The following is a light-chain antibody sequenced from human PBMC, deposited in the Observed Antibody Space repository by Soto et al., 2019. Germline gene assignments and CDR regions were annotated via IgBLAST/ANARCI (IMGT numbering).Light chain of an antibody. CDR2: DAS. CDR1: QTISKR. V-gene: IGKV1-5*01. CDR3: QQYDNYWT. J-gene: IGKJ1*01. Sequence: DIKMTQSPSTLSASVGDRVNITCRASQTISKRLAWYQQKPGKAPQLLINDASTLKSGVPSRFSGSGSGTEFTLTITGLQPDDFATYYCQQYDNYWTFGQGTKVDI.